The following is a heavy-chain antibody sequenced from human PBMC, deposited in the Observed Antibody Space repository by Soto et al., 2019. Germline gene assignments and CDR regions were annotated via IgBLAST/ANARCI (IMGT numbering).Heavy chain of an antibody. D-gene: IGHD3-16*02. CDR1: GFTFSSYA. CDR3: AKGPDIYDYVWGSYRYTTFIDY. CDR2: ISGSGGST. V-gene: IGHV3-23*01. J-gene: IGHJ4*02. Sequence: VGSLRLSCAASGFTFSSYAMSWVRQAPGKGLEWVSAISGSGGSTYYADSVKGRFTISRDNSKNTLYLQMNSLRAEDTAVYYCAKGPDIYDYVWGSYRYTTFIDYWGQGTLVTVSS.